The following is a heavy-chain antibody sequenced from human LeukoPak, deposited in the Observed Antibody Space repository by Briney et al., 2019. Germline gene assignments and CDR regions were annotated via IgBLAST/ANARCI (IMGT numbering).Heavy chain of an antibody. V-gene: IGHV3-7*04. Sequence: GGSLRLSCAASGFNLRGHWMSWVRHSPGKGLEWVANIKEDGSVTNYVDSVKGRFTISRDNAKNSLYLQMNSLRVEDTAVYYWVRGGGTFDYWGQGTLVTVSS. CDR2: IKEDGSVT. J-gene: IGHJ4*02. CDR1: GFNLRGHW. D-gene: IGHD3-16*01. CDR3: VRGGGTFDY.